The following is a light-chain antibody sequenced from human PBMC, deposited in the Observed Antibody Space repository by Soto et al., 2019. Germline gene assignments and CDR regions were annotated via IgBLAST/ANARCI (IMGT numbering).Light chain of an antibody. CDR3: SSYTSSSTRV. J-gene: IGLJ1*01. CDR2: EVS. CDR1: SSDVGAYDF. V-gene: IGLV2-14*03. Sequence: QSALTQPASVSGSPGQSITISCTGTSSDVGAYDFVSWYQQHPDKAPKLMIYEVSNRPSGVSTRFSGSKSVNTATLTISGLQAEDEADYYCSSYTSSSTRVFGTGTKVTVL.